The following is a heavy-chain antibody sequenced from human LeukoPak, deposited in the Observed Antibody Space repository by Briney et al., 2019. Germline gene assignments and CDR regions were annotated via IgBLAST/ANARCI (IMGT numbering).Heavy chain of an antibody. CDR3: ARATYYYDSSSELLDY. V-gene: IGHV3-7*01. Sequence: GGSLRLSCAASGLTFSSYWMSWVRQAPGKGLEWVANIKQDGSEKYYVDSVKGRFTISRDNAKNSLYLQMNSLRAEDTAVYYCARATYYYDSSSELLDYWGQGTLVTVSS. CDR1: GLTFSSYW. CDR2: IKQDGSEK. J-gene: IGHJ4*02. D-gene: IGHD3-22*01.